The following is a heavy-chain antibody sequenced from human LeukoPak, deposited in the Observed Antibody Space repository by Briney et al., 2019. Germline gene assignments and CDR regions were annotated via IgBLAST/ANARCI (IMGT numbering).Heavy chain of an antibody. J-gene: IGHJ4*02. CDR1: GGSFSGYY. V-gene: IGHV4-34*01. Sequence: SETLSLTCAVYGGSFSGYYWSWIRQPPGKGLEWIGEINHSGSTNYNPSLKSRVTISVDTSKNQFSLKLSPVTAADTAVYYCARVDDSSGLDYWGQGTLVTVSS. CDR3: ARVDDSSGLDY. D-gene: IGHD3-22*01. CDR2: INHSGST.